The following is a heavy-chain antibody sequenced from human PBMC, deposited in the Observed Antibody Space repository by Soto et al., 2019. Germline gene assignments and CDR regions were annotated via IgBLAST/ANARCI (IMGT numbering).Heavy chain of an antibody. J-gene: IGHJ6*02. V-gene: IGHV3-30-3*01. Sequence: GGSLRLSCAASGFTFSSYAMHWVRQAPGKGLEWVAVISYDGSNKYYADSVKGRFTISRDNSKNTLYLQMNSLRAEDTAVYYCAREEVLRYFDWLLNSDYYGMDVWGQGTTVTVLL. CDR1: GFTFSSYA. CDR2: ISYDGSNK. CDR3: AREEVLRYFDWLLNSDYYGMDV. D-gene: IGHD3-9*01.